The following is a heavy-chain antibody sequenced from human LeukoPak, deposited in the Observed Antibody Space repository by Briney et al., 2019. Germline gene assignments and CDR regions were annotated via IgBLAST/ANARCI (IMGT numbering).Heavy chain of an antibody. V-gene: IGHV1-69*01. D-gene: IGHD2-15*01. Sequence: SVKVSCKASGGTFSSYAISWVRQAPGQGLVWMGGIIPIFGTANYAQKFQGRVTITADESTSTAYMELSSLRSEDTAVYYCARLLEEAYHYGMDVWGKGTTVTVSS. CDR1: GGTFSSYA. J-gene: IGHJ6*04. CDR2: IIPIFGTA. CDR3: ARLLEEAYHYGMDV.